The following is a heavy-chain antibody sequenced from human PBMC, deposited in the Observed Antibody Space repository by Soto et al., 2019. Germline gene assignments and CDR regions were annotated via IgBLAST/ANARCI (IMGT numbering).Heavy chain of an antibody. CDR1: GGSTTSDY. CDR2: IFHSLGA. Sequence: PSETLSLTCTVSGGSTTSDYWSWIRQPPGKGLEWLGYIFHSLGAKYNLSRGSRATISLDRTKNQLYLSRRSVTAADTAIYFCVRELNGHGDYWGQGTLVTVSS. V-gene: IGHV4-59*01. CDR3: VRELNGHGDY. J-gene: IGHJ4*02. D-gene: IGHD2-8*01.